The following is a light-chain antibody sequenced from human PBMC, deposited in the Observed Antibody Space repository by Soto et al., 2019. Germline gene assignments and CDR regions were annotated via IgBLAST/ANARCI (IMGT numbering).Light chain of an antibody. Sequence: DIQMTQSPSSLFASVGDRVTITCRASQDIRNNLAWYQQKPGKVPKLLIYVTSTLQSGVPSRFSGSGSGTDFTLTISNLQPEDVATYYCQNYNSVPLTFGGGTQVEIK. CDR2: VTS. CDR1: QDIRNN. CDR3: QNYNSVPLT. J-gene: IGKJ4*01. V-gene: IGKV1-27*01.